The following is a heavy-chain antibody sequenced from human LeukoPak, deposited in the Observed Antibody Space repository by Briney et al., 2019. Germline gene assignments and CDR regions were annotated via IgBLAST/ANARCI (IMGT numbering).Heavy chain of an antibody. V-gene: IGHV3-21*01. J-gene: IGHJ4*02. CDR1: GFSSYS. Sequence: GGSLRLSCAASGFSSYSLNWVRQAPGKGLEWVSSISSGSDYIYYADSVKGRFTISRDNAKNSLYLQMNSLRAEDTATYHCARNRVRGDYWGQGTLVTVSS. D-gene: IGHD3-16*02. CDR3: ARNRVRGDY. CDR2: ISSGSDYI.